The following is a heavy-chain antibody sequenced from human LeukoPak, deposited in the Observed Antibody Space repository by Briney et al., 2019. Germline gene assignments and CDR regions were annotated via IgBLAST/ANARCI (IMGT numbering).Heavy chain of an antibody. Sequence: GRSMRLSCAASGFTFSSYGMHWVRQAPGKGLEWVAVISYDGSNKYYADSVKGRFTISRDNSKNTLYLQMNSLRAEDTAVYYCAKARSGGYNWFDPWGQGTLVTVSP. D-gene: IGHD3-3*01. J-gene: IGHJ5*02. V-gene: IGHV3-30*18. CDR1: GFTFSSYG. CDR3: AKARSGGYNWFDP. CDR2: ISYDGSNK.